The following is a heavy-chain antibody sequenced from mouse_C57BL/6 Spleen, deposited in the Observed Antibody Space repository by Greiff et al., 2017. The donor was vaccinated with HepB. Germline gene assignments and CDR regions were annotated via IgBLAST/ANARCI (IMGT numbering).Heavy chain of an antibody. CDR1: GYAFSSSW. CDR2: TYPGDGDT. D-gene: IGHD1-1*01. CDR3: ARGNYGSGYGAMDY. J-gene: IGHJ4*01. V-gene: IGHV1-82*01. Sequence: QVQLQQSGPELVKPGASVKISCKASGYAFSSSWMNWVKQRPGKGLEWIGRTYPGDGDTNYNGKFKGKATLTADTSSSTTYMQLSSLTSEDSAVYFCARGNYGSGYGAMDYWGQGTSVTVSS.